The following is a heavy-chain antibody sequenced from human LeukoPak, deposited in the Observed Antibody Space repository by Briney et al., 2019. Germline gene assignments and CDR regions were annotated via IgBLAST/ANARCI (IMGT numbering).Heavy chain of an antibody. D-gene: IGHD3-9*01. Sequence: PSETLSLTCAVSGGSISSGGYSWSWIRQPPGKGLEWIGYIYHSGSTYYNPSLKSRVTISVDRSKNQFSLKLSSVTAADTAVYYCARQLRYLDYWGQGTLVTVSS. V-gene: IGHV4-30-2*01. CDR3: ARQLRYLDY. J-gene: IGHJ4*02. CDR1: GGSISSGGYS. CDR2: IYHSGST.